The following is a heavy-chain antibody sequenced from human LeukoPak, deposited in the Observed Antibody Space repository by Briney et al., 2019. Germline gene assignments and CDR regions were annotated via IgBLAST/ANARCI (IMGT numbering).Heavy chain of an antibody. CDR1: GFTFSSYG. V-gene: IGHV3-30*18. J-gene: IGHJ6*02. Sequence: GGSLRLSCAAYGFTFSSYGMHWVRQAPGKGLEWVAAISYDGSNKYYADFVKGRFTISRDSSKNTLYLQMNSLRAEDTAVYYCAKEGYYYDSSGYNYYYGMDVWGQGTTVTVSS. CDR2: ISYDGSNK. D-gene: IGHD3-22*01. CDR3: AKEGYYYDSSGYNYYYGMDV.